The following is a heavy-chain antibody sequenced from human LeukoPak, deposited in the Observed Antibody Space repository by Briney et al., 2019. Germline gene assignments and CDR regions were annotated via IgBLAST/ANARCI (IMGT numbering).Heavy chain of an antibody. Sequence: PGGSLRLSCAASGFTFSSYEMNWVRQAPGKGLEWVSYISSSGSTIYYADSVKGRFTISRDNAKNSLYLQMNSLRAEDTAVYYCAREGSIVGATYAFDIWGQGTMVTVSS. D-gene: IGHD1-26*01. CDR1: GFTFSSYE. J-gene: IGHJ3*02. CDR2: ISSSGSTI. CDR3: AREGSIVGATYAFDI. V-gene: IGHV3-48*03.